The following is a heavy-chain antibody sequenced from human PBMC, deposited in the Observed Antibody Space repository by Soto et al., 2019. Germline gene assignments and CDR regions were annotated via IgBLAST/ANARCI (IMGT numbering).Heavy chain of an antibody. CDR1: GFTFSSYA. V-gene: IGHV3-23*01. CDR3: ANDGIVVVPAAMPPDYYYYMDV. D-gene: IGHD2-2*01. J-gene: IGHJ6*03. CDR2: ISGSGGST. Sequence: EVQLLESGGGLVQPGGSLRLSCAASGFTFSSYAMSWVRQAPGKGLEWVSAISGSGGSTYYADSVKGRFTISRDNSKNTLYLQMITLRSEDTAVYSCANDGIVVVPAAMPPDYYYYMDVWGKGTTVTVSS.